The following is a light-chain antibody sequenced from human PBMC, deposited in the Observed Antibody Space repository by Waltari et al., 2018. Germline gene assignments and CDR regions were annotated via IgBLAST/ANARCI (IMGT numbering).Light chain of an antibody. J-gene: IGLJ3*02. CDR3: MLYLNGESRV. Sequence: QTVVTQEPSLSVSPGGTVTLTCGLTSGSVSDGNYPTWYQLTPGQGPLTLNYYTNSRSSGVPDRFAGSILWNKAALTITGAQADDESDYHCMLYLNGESRVFGGGTKLTVL. CDR2: YTN. CDR1: SGSVSDGNY. V-gene: IGLV8-61*01.